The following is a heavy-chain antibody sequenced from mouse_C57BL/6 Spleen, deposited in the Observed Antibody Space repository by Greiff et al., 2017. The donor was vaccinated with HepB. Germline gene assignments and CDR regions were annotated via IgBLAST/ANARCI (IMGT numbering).Heavy chain of an antibody. D-gene: IGHD1-1*01. CDR3: AREGDYYGSSPFAY. CDR1: GYTFTTYP. CDR2: FHPYNDDT. J-gene: IGHJ3*01. V-gene: IGHV1-47*01. Sequence: VQVVESGAELVKPGASVKMSCKASGYTFTTYPIEWMKQNHGKSLEWIGNFHPYNDDTKYNEKFKGKATLTVEKSSSTVYLELSRLTSDDSAVYYCAREGDYYGSSPFAYWGQGTLVTVSA.